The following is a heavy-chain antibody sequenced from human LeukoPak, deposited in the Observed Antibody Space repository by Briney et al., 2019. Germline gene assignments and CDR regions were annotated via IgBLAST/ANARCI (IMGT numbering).Heavy chain of an antibody. V-gene: IGHV4-38-2*01. CDR2: IYHTGST. CDR3: ARHIIAAAERNWFDP. CDR1: SYSINSNYY. D-gene: IGHD6-13*01. J-gene: IGHJ5*02. Sequence: SETLSLTCSVSSYSINSNYYWGWIRPSPGKGLEWIGIIYHTGSTYYNPSLKSRVTISLDASNKQFSLRLSSVTAADTAVYYCARHIIAAAERNWFDPWGQGTLVTVSS.